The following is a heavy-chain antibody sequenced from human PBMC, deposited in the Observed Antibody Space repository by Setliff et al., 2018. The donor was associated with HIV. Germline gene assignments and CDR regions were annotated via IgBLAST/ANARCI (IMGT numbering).Heavy chain of an antibody. Sequence: GASVKVSCKASGYTLTTHAMHWVRQAPGQSLEWMGWINAGNGNTKYSQKFQGRVTITGDTSARTAYMDLTSLRSEDTAVYYCARGSSGWPYYFDYWGQGTLVTVSS. CDR3: ARGSSGWPYYFDY. D-gene: IGHD6-19*01. V-gene: IGHV1-3*01. J-gene: IGHJ4*02. CDR2: INAGNGNT. CDR1: GYTLTTHA.